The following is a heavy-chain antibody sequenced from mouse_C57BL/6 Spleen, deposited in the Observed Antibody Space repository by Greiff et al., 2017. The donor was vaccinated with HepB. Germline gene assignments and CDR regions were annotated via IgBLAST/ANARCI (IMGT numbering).Heavy chain of an antibody. J-gene: IGHJ4*01. V-gene: IGHV1-22*01. CDR3: ARRFYYSNYLYAMDY. CDR1: GYTFTDYN. Sequence: EVQLQQSGPELVKPGASVKMSCKASGYTFTDYNMHWVKQSHGKSLEWIGYINPNNGGTSYNQKFKGKATLTVNKSASTAYMELRSLTSEDSAVYYCARRFYYSNYLYAMDYWGQGPSVTVSS. D-gene: IGHD2-5*01. CDR2: INPNNGGT.